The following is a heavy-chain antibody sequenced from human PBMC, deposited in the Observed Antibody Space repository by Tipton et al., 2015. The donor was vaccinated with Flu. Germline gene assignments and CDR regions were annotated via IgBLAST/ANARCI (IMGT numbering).Heavy chain of an antibody. D-gene: IGHD1-14*01. CDR3: ARGVGTGGYMDV. V-gene: IGHV3-72*01. J-gene: IGHJ6*03. Sequence: GSLRLSCAASGFTFSDHYMDWVRQAPGKGLEWVGRSRNKANGYTIAYAASVIGRFTISRDDSKNSLFLQMNSLKTEDTAVYYCARGVGTGGYMDVWGKGTTVTVSS. CDR1: GFTFSDHY. CDR2: SRNKANGYTI.